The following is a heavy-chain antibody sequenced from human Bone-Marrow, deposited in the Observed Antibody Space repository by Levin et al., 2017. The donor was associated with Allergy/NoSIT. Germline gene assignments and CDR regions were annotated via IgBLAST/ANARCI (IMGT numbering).Heavy chain of an antibody. Sequence: SETLSLTCTVSGGSINSDSYYWAWIRQPPGKELEWIGSLYYLGSTYYNPSLKSRVTISVDTSKNQFSLKLSSVTAADTAVYYCARHKSDHLVFNWFDPWGQGTLVTVSS. V-gene: IGHV4-39*01. J-gene: IGHJ5*02. D-gene: IGHD6-13*01. CDR3: ARHKSDHLVFNWFDP. CDR2: LYYLGST. CDR1: GGSINSDSYY.